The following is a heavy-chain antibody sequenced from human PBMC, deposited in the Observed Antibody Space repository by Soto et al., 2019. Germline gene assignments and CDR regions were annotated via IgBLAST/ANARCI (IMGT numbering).Heavy chain of an antibody. D-gene: IGHD3-22*01. CDR2: VKSKTENGTT. CDR3: TTGRREYYDSDGYYYLAFAFDI. V-gene: IGHV3-15*07. CDR1: GVSFSNAW. Sequence: GGSLRLSCAVSGVSFSNAWINWVRLAPGRGLEWVGRVKSKTENGTTDYAAPVKGRFTISRDDSKDRIFLQMNSLKTEDTAVYYCTTGRREYYDSDGYYYLAFAFDIWGQGTMVTVSS. J-gene: IGHJ3*02.